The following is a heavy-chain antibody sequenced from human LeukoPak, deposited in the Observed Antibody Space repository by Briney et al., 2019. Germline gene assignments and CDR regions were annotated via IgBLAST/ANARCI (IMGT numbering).Heavy chain of an antibody. D-gene: IGHD2-15*01. CDR3: TTTPLGYCTGSGCYSYFDY. CDR2: VKSETNGGTT. J-gene: IGHJ4*02. V-gene: IGHV3-15*01. CDR1: GFSFSDAW. Sequence: GGSLRLSCGASGFSFSDAWMNWVRQAPGKGLEWVGRVKSETNGGTTDYAAPVKGRFIFLRDDSENTLYLQMDSLKTEDTAIYYCTTTPLGYCTGSGCYSYFDYWGQGTLVTVSS.